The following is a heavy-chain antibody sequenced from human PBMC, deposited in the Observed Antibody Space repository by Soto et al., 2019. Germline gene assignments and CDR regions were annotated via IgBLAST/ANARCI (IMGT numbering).Heavy chain of an antibody. CDR1: GFTFSSYG. V-gene: IGHV3-30*18. CDR2: ISYDGSNK. CDR3: AKDCIALLWFGGFPGY. J-gene: IGHJ4*02. D-gene: IGHD3-10*01. Sequence: GGSLRLSCAASGFTFSSYGMHWVRQAPGKGLEWVAVISYDGSNKYYADSVKGRFTISRDNSKNTLYLQMNSLRAEDTAVYYCAKDCIALLWFGGFPGYWGQGTLVTVSS.